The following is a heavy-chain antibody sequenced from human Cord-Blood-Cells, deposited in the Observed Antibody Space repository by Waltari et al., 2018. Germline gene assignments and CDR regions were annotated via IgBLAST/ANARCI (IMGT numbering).Heavy chain of an antibody. D-gene: IGHD6-13*01. Sequence: EVQLVESGGGLVQPGRSLRLSCAASGFTFDDYAMHWVRQAPGKGLEWVSGISWNSGSIGYADSVKGRFTISRDNAKNSLYLQMNSLRSEDTAVYYCARKQVGWYFDLWGRGTLVTVSS. J-gene: IGHJ2*01. CDR2: ISWNSGSI. CDR1: GFTFDDYA. CDR3: ARKQVGWYFDL. V-gene: IGHV3-9*01.